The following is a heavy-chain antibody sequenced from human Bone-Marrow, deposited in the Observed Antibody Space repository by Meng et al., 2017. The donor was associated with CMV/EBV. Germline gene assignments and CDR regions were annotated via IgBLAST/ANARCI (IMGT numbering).Heavy chain of an antibody. CDR2: INSDGSST. V-gene: IGHV3-74*01. J-gene: IGHJ4*02. D-gene: IGHD6-6*01. Sequence: GESLKISCAASGFTFSSYWMHWVRQAPGKGLVWVSRINSDGSSTSYADSVKGRFTISRDNAKNTLYLQMNSLRAEDTAVYYCARGYGLSIAARPDFDYWGQGTRVTVYS. CDR3: ARGYGLSIAARPDFDY. CDR1: GFTFSSYW.